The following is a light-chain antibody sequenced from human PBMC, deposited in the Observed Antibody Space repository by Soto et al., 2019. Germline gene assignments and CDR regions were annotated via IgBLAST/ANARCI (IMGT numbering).Light chain of an antibody. CDR2: DAS. CDR3: QQYRSSPPMYA. J-gene: IGKJ2*01. Sequence: EIVLTQSPATLSLSPGERATLSCRASQSVGSSYLAWYQQKPGQAPRLLIYDASNRATGIPDRFSGSGSGTDFTLTLSRLETEDFAVYYCQQYRSSPPMYAFGQGTKLEIK. V-gene: IGKV3-20*01. CDR1: QSVGSSY.